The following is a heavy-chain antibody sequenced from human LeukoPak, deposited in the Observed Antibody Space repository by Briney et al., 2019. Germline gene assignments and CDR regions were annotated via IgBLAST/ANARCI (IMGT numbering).Heavy chain of an antibody. CDR2: IYYSGST. CDR1: GGSVSSSSYY. D-gene: IGHD3-3*01. CDR3: ARHISDFCSGYSTPLWFDY. V-gene: IGHV4-39*01. Sequence: SETLSLTCTVSGGSVSSSSYYWGWIRQPPGKGLEWIGSIYYSGSTYYNPSLKSRVTISVDTSKNQFSLKLSSVAAADTAVYYCARHISDFCSGYSTPLWFDYWGQGTLVTVSS. J-gene: IGHJ4*02.